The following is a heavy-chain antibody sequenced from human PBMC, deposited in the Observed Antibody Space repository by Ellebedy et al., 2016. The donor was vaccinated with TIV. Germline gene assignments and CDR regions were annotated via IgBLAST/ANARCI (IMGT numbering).Heavy chain of an antibody. V-gene: IGHV4-34*01. D-gene: IGHD3-3*01. J-gene: IGHJ4*02. CDR1: GASFSNYY. CDR3: ARGYPLMIHDFWSGPWGH. Sequence: SETLSLTXAVYGASFSNYYWSWIRQPPGKGLEWIGEINHRGNTNYNPSLKSRVTVSVDTSKNQFSLKLSSVTAADTAVYYCARGYPLMIHDFWSGPWGHWGQGTLVTVSS. CDR2: INHRGNT.